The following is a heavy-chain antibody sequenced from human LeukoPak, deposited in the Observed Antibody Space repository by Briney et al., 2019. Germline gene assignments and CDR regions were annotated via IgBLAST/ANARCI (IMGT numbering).Heavy chain of an antibody. CDR2: ISYDGSNK. J-gene: IGHJ6*03. Sequence: GRSLRLSCVASGFTFSSYAMHWVRQAPGKGLEWVAVISYDGSNKYYADSVKGRFTISRDNAKNSLYLQMNSLRAEDTAVYYCARPHCSGGSCSYYYYYYMDVWGKGTTVTVSS. CDR1: GFTFSSYA. V-gene: IGHV3-30-3*01. D-gene: IGHD2-15*01. CDR3: ARPHCSGGSCSYYYYYYMDV.